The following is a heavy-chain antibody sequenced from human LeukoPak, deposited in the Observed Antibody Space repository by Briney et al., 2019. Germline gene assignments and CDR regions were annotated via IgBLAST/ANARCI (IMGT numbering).Heavy chain of an antibody. J-gene: IGHJ4*02. D-gene: IGHD3-10*01. CDR3: ARDADGVVDY. CDR2: ISYDGSNI. V-gene: IGHV3-30-3*01. CDR1: GLTFTHYP. Sequence: GGSLSLSCAASGLTFTHYPIHWVRQAPGKGLEWVALISYDGSNIYYADSVKGRFTISRDNSKNTLYLQMNSLRAEDTAVYYCARDADGVVDYWGQGTLVTVSS.